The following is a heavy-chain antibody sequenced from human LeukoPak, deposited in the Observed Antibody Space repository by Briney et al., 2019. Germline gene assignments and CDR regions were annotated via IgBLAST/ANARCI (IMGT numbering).Heavy chain of an antibody. Sequence: SETLSLTCAVYGGSFSGYYWSWIRQPPGKGLEWIGEINHSGSTNYNPSLKSRVTISVDTSKNQFSLKLSSVTAADTAVYYCARAAPSYFDYWGQGTLVTVSS. CDR3: ARAAPSYFDY. CDR1: GGSFSGYY. J-gene: IGHJ4*02. CDR2: INHSGST. D-gene: IGHD6-25*01. V-gene: IGHV4-34*01.